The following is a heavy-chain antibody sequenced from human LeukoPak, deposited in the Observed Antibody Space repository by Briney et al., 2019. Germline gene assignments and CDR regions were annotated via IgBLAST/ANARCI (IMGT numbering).Heavy chain of an antibody. D-gene: IGHD3-9*01. V-gene: IGHV3-74*01. Sequence: AGGSLRLSCAASGFTFSSYWMRWVRHAPGKGLEWVSRINSDGGSTTYADSVKGRFTISRDNAKNTMYLQMSSLRADDSAVYYCGRGGLTGQMAAFDYWGQGALVTVST. J-gene: IGHJ4*02. CDR2: INSDGGST. CDR3: GRGGLTGQMAAFDY. CDR1: GFTFSSYW.